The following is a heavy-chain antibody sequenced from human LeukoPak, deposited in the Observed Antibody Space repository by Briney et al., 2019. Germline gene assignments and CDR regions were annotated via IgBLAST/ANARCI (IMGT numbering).Heavy chain of an antibody. V-gene: IGHV3-66*01. J-gene: IGHJ3*02. CDR1: GFTVSNNY. CDR2: IYSGGST. Sequence: GGSLRLSCAASGFTVSNNYMTWVRQAPGKGLEWVSLIYSGGSTYYADSVKGRFTISRDNSKNTLYLQMNSLRAEDTAVYNCAKDLRFLGAWAFDIWGQGTMVTVSS. CDR3: AKDLRFLGAWAFDI. D-gene: IGHD3-3*01.